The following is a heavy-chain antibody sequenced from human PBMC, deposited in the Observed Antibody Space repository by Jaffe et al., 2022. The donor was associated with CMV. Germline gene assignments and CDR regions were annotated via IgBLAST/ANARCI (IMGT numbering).Heavy chain of an antibody. D-gene: IGHD3-10*01. CDR3: AKLRITMVRGVRLINAFDI. CDR2: ISGSGGST. V-gene: IGHV3-23*01. Sequence: EVQLLESGGGLVQPGGSLRLSCAASGFTFSSYAMSWVRQAPGKGLEWVSAISGSGGSTYYADSVKGRFTISRDNSKNTLYLQMNSLRAEDTAVYYCAKLRITMVRGVRLINAFDIWGQGTMVTVSS. CDR1: GFTFSSYA. J-gene: IGHJ3*02.